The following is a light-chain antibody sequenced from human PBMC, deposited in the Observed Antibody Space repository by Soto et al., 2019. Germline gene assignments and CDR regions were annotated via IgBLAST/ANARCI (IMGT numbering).Light chain of an antibody. CDR1: SSNIGNEY. CDR3: ASWDSSLSAYV. V-gene: IGLV1-51*01. CDR2: DNT. Sequence: QSVLTQPPSVSAAPGQTVTISCSGSSSNIGNEYVSWYQQFPRTAPKLLIYDNTKRPSGIPDRFSGSKSGTSATLGITGLQTGDEADYYCASWDSSLSAYVFGTGTKLTVL. J-gene: IGLJ1*01.